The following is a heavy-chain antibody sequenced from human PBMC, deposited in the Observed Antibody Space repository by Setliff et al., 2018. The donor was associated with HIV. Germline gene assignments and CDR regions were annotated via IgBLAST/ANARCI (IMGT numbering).Heavy chain of an antibody. J-gene: IGHJ6*03. CDR1: GGSISTSRYY. V-gene: IGHV4-39*01. CDR2: INYRGNT. CDR3: ARPYSYSSGWYFPWRDYYYMDV. D-gene: IGHD6-19*01. Sequence: SETLSLTCTVSGGSISTSRYYWGWIRQPPGKGLEWIGSINYRGNTYYNPSLKSRAAISVDTSKNQISLKLSSVTAADTAVYYCARPYSYSSGWYFPWRDYYYMDVWGKGTTVTVSS.